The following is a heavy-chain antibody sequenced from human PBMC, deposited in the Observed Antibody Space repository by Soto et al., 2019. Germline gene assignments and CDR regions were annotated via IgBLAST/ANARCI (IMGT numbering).Heavy chain of an antibody. CDR2: IKSKTDGGTT. CDR3: TTGYYDFWSGYYSWFDP. CDR1: GFTFSNAW. V-gene: IGHV3-15*01. D-gene: IGHD3-3*01. Sequence: PGGSLRLSCAASGFTFSNAWMSWVRQAPGEGLEWVGRIKSKTDGGTTDYAAPVKGRFTISRDDSKNTLYLQMNSLKTEDTAVYYCTTGYYDFWSGYYSWFDPWGQGTLVTVSS. J-gene: IGHJ5*02.